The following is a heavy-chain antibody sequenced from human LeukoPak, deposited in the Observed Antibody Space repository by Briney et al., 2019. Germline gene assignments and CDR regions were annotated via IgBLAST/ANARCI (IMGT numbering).Heavy chain of an antibody. Sequence: GESLKISCKVSGYSFANYWIGWVRQMPGKGLESMGIIYPGDSDTRYSPSFQGQVTISADKSISTAYLQWSSLKASDTAMCYCARREGSSSPDDAFDIWGQGTMVTVSS. CDR3: ARREGSSSPDDAFDI. CDR1: GYSFANYW. D-gene: IGHD6-13*01. CDR2: IYPGDSDT. J-gene: IGHJ3*02. V-gene: IGHV5-51*01.